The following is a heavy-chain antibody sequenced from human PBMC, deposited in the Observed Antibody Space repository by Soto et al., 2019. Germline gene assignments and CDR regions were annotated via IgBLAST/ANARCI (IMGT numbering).Heavy chain of an antibody. J-gene: IGHJ6*02. D-gene: IGHD1-7*01. CDR2: INPNRGGT. CDR3: ARQNYNNYYGMDV. Sequence: QVQLVQSGAEVQKPGASVKVSCKASGYTFTDYYVHWVRQAPGQGLEWMGWINPNRGGTNYAQKFQGRVTMTRDTSISTAYMELSSLKSDDTAVYYCARQNYNNYYGMDVWGQWTTVTVSS. CDR1: GYTFTDYY. V-gene: IGHV1-2*02.